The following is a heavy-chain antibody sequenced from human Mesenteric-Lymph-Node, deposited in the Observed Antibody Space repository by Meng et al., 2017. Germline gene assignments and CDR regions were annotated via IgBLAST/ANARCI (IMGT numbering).Heavy chain of an antibody. CDR3: ARDSSDSRFYV. J-gene: IGHJ2*01. CDR1: GGSISSGGYY. CDR2: IYYSGST. V-gene: IGHV4-61*03. Sequence: SETLSLTCTVSGGSISSGGYYWSWIRQHPGKGLEWIGYIYYSGSTNYNPSLQSRLTISVDASRTHFSLKLTSVTTADTAVYYCARDSSDSRFYVWGRGTLVTVSS. D-gene: IGHD3-22*01.